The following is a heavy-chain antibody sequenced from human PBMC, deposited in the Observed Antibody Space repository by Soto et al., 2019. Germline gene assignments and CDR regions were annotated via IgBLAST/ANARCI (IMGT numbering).Heavy chain of an antibody. D-gene: IGHD2-2*01. J-gene: IGHJ3*01. CDR3: ARGIISSSLVTFDV. V-gene: IGHV3-21*01. Sequence: GSLSLSCAASVFTLSSYNKHWVRQAPVKGLVWISTISSTSPNIYYADSVKGRFTISRDNPKNALFLQMNSLRAEDMAVYYCARGIISSSLVTFDVWGQGSVVTVSS. CDR2: ISSTSPNI. CDR1: VFTLSSYN.